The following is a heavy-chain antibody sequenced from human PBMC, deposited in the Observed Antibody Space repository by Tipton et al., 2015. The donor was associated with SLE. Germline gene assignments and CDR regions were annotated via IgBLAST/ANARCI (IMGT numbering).Heavy chain of an antibody. CDR2: LYYSGNT. V-gene: IGHV4-39*07. D-gene: IGHD2-21*02. CDR3: ARVVTVGAAHYYDIDV. CDR1: GGSIRSSRHF. J-gene: IGHJ6*02. Sequence: TLSLTCTVSGGSIRSSRHFWGWIRQPPGKGLEWIGVLYYSGNTYYNPSLKSPVTLSIDTSKNQFSLKMRSVTAADTAVYYCARVVTVGAAHYYDIDVWGQGTRVTVSS.